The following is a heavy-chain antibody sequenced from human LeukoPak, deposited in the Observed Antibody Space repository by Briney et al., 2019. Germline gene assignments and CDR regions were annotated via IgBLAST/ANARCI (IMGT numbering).Heavy chain of an antibody. CDR1: GFTFSSYG. D-gene: IGHD3-22*01. J-gene: IGHJ4*02. CDR2: ISYDGSNT. V-gene: IGHV3-30*03. CDR3: SVNMGSGYRFDY. Sequence: GRSLRLSCAASGFTFSSYGMYWVRQAPGKGLEWVATISYDGSNTYYADSLKGRFTISRDISKNTLYLQMNSLRAEDTAVYYCSVNMGSGYRFDYWGQGTLVTVSS.